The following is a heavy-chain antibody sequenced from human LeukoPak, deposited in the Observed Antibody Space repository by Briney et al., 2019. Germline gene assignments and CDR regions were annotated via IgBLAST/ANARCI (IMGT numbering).Heavy chain of an antibody. CDR3: AKDPEGPRLSGTTGGFDP. CDR1: QFTFNVSW. V-gene: IGHV3-7*01. Sequence: GGSLRLSCADSQFTFNVSWINWVRQPPGKWLEWVANMDPTGSQKRYVDSVRGRFTISKDNPGASLYLDMHSLRAEDMAVYYCAKDPEGPRLSGTTGGFDPWGQGTLVTVSS. J-gene: IGHJ5*02. D-gene: IGHD1-20*01. CDR2: MDPTGSQK.